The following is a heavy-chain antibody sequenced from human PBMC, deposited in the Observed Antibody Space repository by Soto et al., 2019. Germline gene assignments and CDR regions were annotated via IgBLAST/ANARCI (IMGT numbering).Heavy chain of an antibody. CDR3: ARIDQA. Sequence: GGSLRLSCAASGFTFSLYPMNWVRQVPEKGLEWVSSISTSSNYIYYADSVKGRFTISRDNARNSLYLQMNSLRVDDTAVYYCARIDQAWGQGALVTVSS. CDR2: ISTSSNYI. D-gene: IGHD2-2*01. V-gene: IGHV3-21*01. CDR1: GFTFSLYP. J-gene: IGHJ5*02.